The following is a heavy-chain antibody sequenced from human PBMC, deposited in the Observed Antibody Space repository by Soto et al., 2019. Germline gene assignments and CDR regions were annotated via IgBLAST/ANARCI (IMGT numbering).Heavy chain of an antibody. Sequence: EVQLVESGGGLVQPGGSLRLSCAASGFTFSSYWMHWVRQAPGKGLVWVSRINSDGSSTSYADSVKGRFTISRDNAKNPLYLQMNRLRAEDTAVYYCARDGFGQQWLAENWFGPWGQGTLLTVSS. CDR2: INSDGSST. J-gene: IGHJ5*02. D-gene: IGHD6-19*01. CDR1: GFTFSSYW. CDR3: ARDGFGQQWLAENWFGP. V-gene: IGHV3-74*01.